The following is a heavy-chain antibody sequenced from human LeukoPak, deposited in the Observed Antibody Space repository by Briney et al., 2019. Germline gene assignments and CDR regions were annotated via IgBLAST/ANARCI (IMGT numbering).Heavy chain of an antibody. CDR1: GFTFTNHI. D-gene: IGHD1-7*01. J-gene: IGHJ4*02. Sequence: GGSLRLSCAASGFTFTNHIMHWVRQAPGKGLEWVAVIWYDGSNKYYADSVKGRFTISRDNSKNTLYLQMNSLRAEDTAVYYCARGNYELPFDYWGQGTLVTVSS. CDR2: IWYDGSNK. CDR3: ARGNYELPFDY. V-gene: IGHV3-33*08.